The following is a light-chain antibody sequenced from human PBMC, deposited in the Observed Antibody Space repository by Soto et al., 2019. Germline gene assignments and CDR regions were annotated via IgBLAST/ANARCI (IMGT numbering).Light chain of an antibody. CDR1: QSISSW. CDR3: QQYDTSPLT. V-gene: IGKV1-5*03. Sequence: DIQMTQSPSTLSATAGDRVTITCRASQSISSWLAWYQQKPGKAPNLLIYFASALQSGVPSRFSGSGSGTEFTLTISSLQPDDIATYYCQQYDTSPLTFGGGTKVDIK. CDR2: FAS. J-gene: IGKJ4*01.